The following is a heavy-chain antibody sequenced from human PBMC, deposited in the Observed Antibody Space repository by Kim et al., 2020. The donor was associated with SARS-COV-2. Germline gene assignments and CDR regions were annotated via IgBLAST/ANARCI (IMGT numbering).Heavy chain of an antibody. CDR2: IWYDGSNK. D-gene: IGHD4-17*01. Sequence: GGSLRLSCAASGFTFSSYGMHWVRQAPGKGLEWVAVIWYDGSNKYYVDSVKGRFTISRDNSKNTLYLQMNSLRAEDTAVYYCARDNLDYGGNSWFDPWGQGTLVTVSS. J-gene: IGHJ5*02. CDR1: GFTFSSYG. V-gene: IGHV3-33*08. CDR3: ARDNLDYGGNSWFDP.